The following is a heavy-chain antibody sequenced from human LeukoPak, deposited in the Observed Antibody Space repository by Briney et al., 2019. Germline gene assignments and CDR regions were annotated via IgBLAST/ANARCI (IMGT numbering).Heavy chain of an antibody. CDR3: ARNRVGFYYADAFDM. Sequence: GGSLRLSCAPSGFSLINCDMHWVRQTPGKGLEWMAFIHYDGSEKYYADSLKGRFTISRDNSKNTLYLQMNSLRGEDTAVYYCARNRVGFYYADAFDMWGQGTMVTVSS. CDR2: IHYDGSEK. D-gene: IGHD5-24*01. V-gene: IGHV3-30*02. CDR1: GFSLINCD. J-gene: IGHJ3*02.